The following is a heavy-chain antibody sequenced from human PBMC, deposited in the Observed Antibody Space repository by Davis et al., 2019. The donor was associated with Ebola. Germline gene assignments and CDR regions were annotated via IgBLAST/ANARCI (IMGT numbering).Heavy chain of an antibody. CDR1: GFTFSSYA. J-gene: IGHJ4*02. CDR3: ARDPSRWDCSSTSCHSDY. CDR2: ISYDGSNK. D-gene: IGHD2-2*01. Sequence: PGGSLRLSCAASGFTFSSYAMHWVRQAPGKGLEWVAVISYDGSNKYYADSVKGRFTISRDNSKNTLYLQMNSLRAEDTAVYYCARDPSRWDCSSTSCHSDYWGQGTLVTVSS. V-gene: IGHV3-30-3*01.